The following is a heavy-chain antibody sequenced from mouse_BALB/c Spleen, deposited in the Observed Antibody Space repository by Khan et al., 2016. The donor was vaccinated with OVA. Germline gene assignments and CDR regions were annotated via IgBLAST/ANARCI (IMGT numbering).Heavy chain of an antibody. D-gene: IGHD2-14*01. V-gene: IGHV3-2*02. CDR1: GYSITSDYA. J-gene: IGHJ4*01. Sequence: EVQLVESGPGLVKPSQSLSLTCTVTGYSITSDYAWNWIRQFPGNKLEWMGYISSTGSTSYNPSLKSRISITRDTSKNQFFLQLKSVTTEDTATYYSARSLYYSYGYALDCWGRGTSVTVSS. CDR3: ARSLYYSYGYALDC. CDR2: ISSTGST.